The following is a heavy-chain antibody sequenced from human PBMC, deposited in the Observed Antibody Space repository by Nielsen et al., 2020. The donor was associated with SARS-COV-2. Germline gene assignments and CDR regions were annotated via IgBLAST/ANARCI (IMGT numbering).Heavy chain of an antibody. CDR2: ISGSGGST. CDR3: AKSLLRYYYYGMDV. D-gene: IGHD2-15*01. V-gene: IGHV3-23*01. Sequence: GFLRPPCAAPGFTFSSYAMSWVRQAPGKGLEWVSAISGSGGSTYYADSVKGRFTISRDNSKNTLYLQMNSLRAEDTAVYYCAKSLLRYYYYGMDVWGQGTTVTVSS. CDR1: GFTFSSYA. J-gene: IGHJ6*02.